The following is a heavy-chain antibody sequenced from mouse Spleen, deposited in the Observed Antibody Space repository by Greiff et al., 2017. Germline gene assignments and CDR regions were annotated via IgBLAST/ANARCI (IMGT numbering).Heavy chain of an antibody. CDR1: GFTFSDYG. V-gene: IGHV5-17*01. J-gene: IGHJ2*01. Sequence: EVQLQESGGGLVKPGGSLKLSCAASGFTFSDYGMHWVRQAPEKGLEWVAYISSGSSTIYYADTVKGRFTISRDNAKNTLFLQMTSLRSEDTAMYYCARPHYYGSSPDYWGQGTTLTVSS. CDR3: ARPHYYGSSPDY. D-gene: IGHD1-1*01. CDR2: ISSGSSTI.